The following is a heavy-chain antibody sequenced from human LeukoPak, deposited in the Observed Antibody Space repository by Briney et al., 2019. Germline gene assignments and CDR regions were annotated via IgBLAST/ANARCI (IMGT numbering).Heavy chain of an antibody. CDR1: GFTFSSYG. CDR3: AKDSSIRGFDY. V-gene: IGHV3-30*18. D-gene: IGHD2-2*01. Sequence: GGSLRLSCAASGFTFSSYGMHWVRQAPGKGPEWVAVISYDGSNKYYADSVKGRFTISRDSSKNTLYLQMNSLRAEDTAVYYCAKDSSIRGFDYWGQGTLVTVSS. J-gene: IGHJ4*02. CDR2: ISYDGSNK.